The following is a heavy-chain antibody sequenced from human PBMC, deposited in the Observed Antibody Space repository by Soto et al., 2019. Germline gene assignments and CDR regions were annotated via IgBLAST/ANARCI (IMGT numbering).Heavy chain of an antibody. J-gene: IGHJ4*01. V-gene: IGHV4-34*01. CDR1: GGSFSGYI. Sequence: QVQLQQSGAGLLKPSETLSLTCDVYGGSFSGYIWTWIRQTPGKVLQWIGQINHSGSANYNPSLKSRVTVSVHTANTQFSLELSSGTAADTAVYCCARGLITGSQYSGGWYDFDSWGHGPQVTVSS. CDR2: INHSGSA. D-gene: IGHD6-19*01. CDR3: ARGLITGSQYSGGWYDFDS.